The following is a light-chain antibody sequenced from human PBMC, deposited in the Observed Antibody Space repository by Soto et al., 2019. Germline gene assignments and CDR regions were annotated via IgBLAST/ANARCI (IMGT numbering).Light chain of an antibody. CDR3: SSYTTSNTRQIV. CDR2: DVS. J-gene: IGLJ1*01. CDR1: SSDVGGYNY. V-gene: IGLV2-14*03. Sequence: SALTQPSSVSGSPGQSITISCTGNSSDVGGYNYVSWYQHHPGKAPKLMIFDVSNRPSGVSNRFSGSKSGNTASLTISGLQPEDEADYYCSSYTTSNTRQIVFGTGTKVTVL.